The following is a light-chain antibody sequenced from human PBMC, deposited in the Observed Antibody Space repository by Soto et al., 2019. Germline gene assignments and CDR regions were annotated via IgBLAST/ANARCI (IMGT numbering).Light chain of an antibody. J-gene: IGKJ1*01. CDR2: GAS. Sequence: EIVLTQSPGTLSLSPGERATLSCRASQSVSSSYLAWYQQKPGQAPRLLISGASSRATGIPDRFSGSGSGTDFTLTISRLEPEDFAVYYCQKYGSSPMTFGQGTKVDIK. CDR1: QSVSSSY. V-gene: IGKV3-20*01. CDR3: QKYGSSPMT.